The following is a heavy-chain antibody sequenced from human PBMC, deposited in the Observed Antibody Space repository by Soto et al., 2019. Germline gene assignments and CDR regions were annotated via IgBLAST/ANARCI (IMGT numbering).Heavy chain of an antibody. J-gene: IGHJ4*02. Sequence: GGSLRLSCAASGFTFGHSAMSWVRQAPGKGLEWVSYISSSSSTIYYADSVKGRFTISRDNAKNSLYLQMNSLRDEDTAVYYCAREALRYFDWLEALDYWGRGTLVTVS. CDR3: AREALRYFDWLEALDY. V-gene: IGHV3-48*02. CDR2: ISSSSSTI. D-gene: IGHD3-9*01. CDR1: GFTFGHSA.